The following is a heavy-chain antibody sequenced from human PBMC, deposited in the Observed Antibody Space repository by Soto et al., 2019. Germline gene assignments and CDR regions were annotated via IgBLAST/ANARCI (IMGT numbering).Heavy chain of an antibody. CDR3: ARLPGEAAFISSFNWFDP. V-gene: IGHV5-51*01. D-gene: IGHD4-17*01. CDR2: IYPGDSDT. Sequence: GESLKISCKGSGYSFTSYWIGWVRQMPGKGLEWMGIIYPGDSDTRYSPSFQGQVTISADKSISTAYLQWSSLKASDTAMYYCARLPGEAAFISSFNWFDPWGQGTLVTVSS. CDR1: GYSFTSYW. J-gene: IGHJ5*02.